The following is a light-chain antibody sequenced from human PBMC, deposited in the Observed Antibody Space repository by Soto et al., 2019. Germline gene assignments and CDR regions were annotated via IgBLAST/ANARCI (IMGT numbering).Light chain of an antibody. J-gene: IGLJ1*01. CDR3: QVWDSTTGV. CDR2: EDK. CDR1: KLGDKY. V-gene: IGLV3-1*01. Sequence: SSELTQPPSVSVSPGQTASITCSGDKLGDKYTYWYQQKPGQSPVLLIYEDKMRPSGIPERFSGSNSGNTATLTISGTQAMDEADYYCQVWDSTTGVFGTGTKVTVL.